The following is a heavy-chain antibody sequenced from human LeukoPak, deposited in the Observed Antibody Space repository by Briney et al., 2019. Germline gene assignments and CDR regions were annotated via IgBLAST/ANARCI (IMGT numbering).Heavy chain of an antibody. V-gene: IGHV3-9*01. Sequence: GRSLRLSCAASGFNFDDYAMHWVRQAPGKGLEWVSGISGNRGSIGYADSVKGRFTIPRDNAKNSLYLQMNSLRAADTALYYCAKDRQGEFDYWGQGTLVTVSS. CDR1: GFNFDDYA. CDR3: AKDRQGEFDY. J-gene: IGHJ4*02. CDR2: ISGNRGSI. D-gene: IGHD3-16*01.